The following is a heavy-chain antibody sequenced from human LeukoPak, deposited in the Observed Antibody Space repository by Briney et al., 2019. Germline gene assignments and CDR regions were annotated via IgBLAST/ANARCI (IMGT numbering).Heavy chain of an antibody. V-gene: IGHV3-48*03. D-gene: IGHD6-19*01. CDR3: ARDLFFSDAGYSSGWRAEYFHH. Sequence: PGGSLRLSCAASGFTFSSYEMNWVRQAPGKGLEWVSYISSSGSTIYYADSVKGRFTISRDNAKNTLNLQMNSLRAEDTAVYYCARDLFFSDAGYSSGWRAEYFHHWGQGTLVTVSS. J-gene: IGHJ1*01. CDR1: GFTFSSYE. CDR2: ISSSGSTI.